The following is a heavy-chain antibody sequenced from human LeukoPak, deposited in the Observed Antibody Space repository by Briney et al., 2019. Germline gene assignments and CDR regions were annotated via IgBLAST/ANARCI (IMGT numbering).Heavy chain of an antibody. CDR2: IYPGDSDT. Sequence: GESLKISCKGSGYSFTSYWIGWVRQMPGKGLEWIGIIYPGDSDTRYSPSFQGQVTISADKSISTAYLQWSSLKASDTAMYYCARQGTYYYDSSGYSIRDYWGPGTLVTVPS. CDR3: ARQGTYYYDSSGYSIRDY. V-gene: IGHV5-51*01. CDR1: GYSFTSYW. J-gene: IGHJ4*02. D-gene: IGHD3-22*01.